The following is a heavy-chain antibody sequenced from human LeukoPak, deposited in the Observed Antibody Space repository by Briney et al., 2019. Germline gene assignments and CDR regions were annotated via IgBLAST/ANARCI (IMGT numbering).Heavy chain of an antibody. CDR1: GDSMTTAY. Sequence: SETLSLTCTVSGDSMTTAYWSWIRQPAGKGLEWIGRIYPSGTTNYNPSLKSRVTISVGTSNSQFSLKLTSMTAADTAVYYCARDSPVFGVVAAHFGIWGQGTMVSVSS. D-gene: IGHD3-3*01. V-gene: IGHV4-4*07. CDR2: IYPSGTT. J-gene: IGHJ3*02. CDR3: ARDSPVFGVVAAHFGI.